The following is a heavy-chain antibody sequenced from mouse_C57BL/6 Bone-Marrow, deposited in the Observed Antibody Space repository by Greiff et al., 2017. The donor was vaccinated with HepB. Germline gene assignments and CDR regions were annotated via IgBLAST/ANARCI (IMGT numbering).Heavy chain of an antibody. V-gene: IGHV1-15*01. J-gene: IGHJ2*01. Sequence: QVQLQQSGAELVRPGASVTLSCKASGYTFTDYEMHWVKQTPVHGLEWIGAIDPETGGTAYNQKFKGKAILTADKSSSTAYMELRSLTSEDSAVYYCTRTITTALYFDYWGQGTTLTVSS. D-gene: IGHD1-2*01. CDR2: IDPETGGT. CDR1: GYTFTDYE. CDR3: TRTITTALYFDY.